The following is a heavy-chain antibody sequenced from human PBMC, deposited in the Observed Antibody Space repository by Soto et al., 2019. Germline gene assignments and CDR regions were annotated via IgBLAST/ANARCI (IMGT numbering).Heavy chain of an antibody. V-gene: IGHV5-51*01. Sequence: GESLKISCKGSVYSFTSYWIGWVRQMPGKGLEWMGIIYPGDSDTRYSPSFQGQVTISADKSISTAYLQWSSLKASDTAMYYCARRGWDEGYSGYDNWFDPWGQGTLVTVSS. J-gene: IGHJ5*02. D-gene: IGHD5-12*01. CDR1: VYSFTSYW. CDR3: ARRGWDEGYSGYDNWFDP. CDR2: IYPGDSDT.